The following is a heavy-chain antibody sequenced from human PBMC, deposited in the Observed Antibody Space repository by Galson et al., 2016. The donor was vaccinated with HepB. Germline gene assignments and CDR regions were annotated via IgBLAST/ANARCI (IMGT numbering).Heavy chain of an antibody. CDR3: AKSSEGLLRFSGMDV. CDR1: GFTFDDYA. V-gene: IGHV3-9*01. CDR2: IKWNSGNV. Sequence: SLRLSCAAYGFTFDDYAMHWVRQAPGRGLEWVSGIKWNSGNVGYAGSVKGRFTISRDNAKNSLYLQMNSLRAEDTALYYCAKSSEGLLRFSGMDVWGQGTTVTVSS. D-gene: IGHD2-21*02. J-gene: IGHJ6*02.